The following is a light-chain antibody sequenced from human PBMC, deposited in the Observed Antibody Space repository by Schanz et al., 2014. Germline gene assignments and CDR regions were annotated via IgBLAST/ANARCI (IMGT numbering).Light chain of an antibody. CDR1: QSISSS. Sequence: MTQSPSTLSASVGDTVTITCRASQSISSSLAWYQQKPGKAPKLLIYDASSLRSGVPSAFSGSGSGTDFTLTISGLQPEDFAVYYCQQYGNSPPFTFGQGTRLEIK. CDR3: QQYGNSPPFT. CDR2: DAS. V-gene: IGKV1-5*01. J-gene: IGKJ2*01.